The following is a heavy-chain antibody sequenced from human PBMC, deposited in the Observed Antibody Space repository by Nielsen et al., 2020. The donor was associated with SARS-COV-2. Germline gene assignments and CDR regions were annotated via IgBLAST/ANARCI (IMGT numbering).Heavy chain of an antibody. V-gene: IGHV1-2*06. Sequence: WVRQAPGQGLEWMGRINPNSGGTNYAQKFQGRVTMTRDTSISTAYMELSRLRSDDTAVYYCARVDADYVWGSYRLGYYFDYWGQGTLVTVSS. CDR3: ARVDADYVWGSYRLGYYFDY. CDR2: INPNSGGT. J-gene: IGHJ4*02. D-gene: IGHD3-16*02.